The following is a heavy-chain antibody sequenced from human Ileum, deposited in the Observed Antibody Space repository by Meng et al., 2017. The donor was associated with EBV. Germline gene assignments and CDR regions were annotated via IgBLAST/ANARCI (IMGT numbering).Heavy chain of an antibody. D-gene: IGHD3-22*01. CDR3: ASSDYYRSDY. CDR1: GSSIGRSNW. Sequence: VPLQESVTGLVKPSDTLYLTCAVPGSSIGRSNWWSCVRQPPGKGLEWIGETSHSGSTNYSPSLKSRVTISLDKSKNQLSLKLNSVTAADTAVYYCASSDYYRSDYWGQGTLVTVSS. J-gene: IGHJ4*02. V-gene: IGHV4-4*02. CDR2: TSHSGST.